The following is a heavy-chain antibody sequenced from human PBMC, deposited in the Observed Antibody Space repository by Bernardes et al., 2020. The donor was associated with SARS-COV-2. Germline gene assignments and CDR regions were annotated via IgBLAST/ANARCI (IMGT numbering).Heavy chain of an antibody. D-gene: IGHD1-26*01. CDR3: ARIGRSYTEGFFDY. V-gene: IGHV5-51*01. CDR2: IYPDDSDI. CDR1: GYSFTNYW. Sequence: GELLQSICKGSGYSFTNYWIGWVRPIPGKGMECMGIIYPDDSDIRYSTSFEGQFTMSADKSISTAYLQWSRLKASDTAMYYCARIGRSYTEGFFDYWGRGTLVTVSS. J-gene: IGHJ4*02.